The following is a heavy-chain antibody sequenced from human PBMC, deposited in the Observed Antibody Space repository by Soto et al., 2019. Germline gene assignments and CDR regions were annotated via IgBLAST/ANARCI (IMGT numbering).Heavy chain of an antibody. J-gene: IGHJ4*02. CDR2: ICHSEST. CDR1: VGSFSSYC. Sequence: SETLSLTCIVSVGSFSSYCWSWIRQPPGKGLEWIGYICHSESTNYNPSLKSRVTISVDTTKNQFSLKLSSVTAAETAVYYCATGDFHKSWYNGHYDYWGPGTLVTVSS. V-gene: IGHV4-59*01. CDR3: ATGDFHKSWYNGHYDY. D-gene: IGHD1-20*01.